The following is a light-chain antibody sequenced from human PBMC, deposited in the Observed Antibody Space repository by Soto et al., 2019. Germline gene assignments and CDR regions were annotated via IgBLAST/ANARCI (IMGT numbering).Light chain of an antibody. CDR1: SSDVGGYNY. V-gene: IGLV2-14*01. CDR2: EVS. J-gene: IGLJ1*01. Sequence: QSALTQPASVSGSPGQSITISCTGTSSDVGGYNYVSWYQQHPGKAPKLMIYEVSNRPSGVSNRFSGSKSGNTASLTISGLQAEDEADYYCRSYTTRSTPYVFGTGTKLTVL. CDR3: RSYTTRSTPYV.